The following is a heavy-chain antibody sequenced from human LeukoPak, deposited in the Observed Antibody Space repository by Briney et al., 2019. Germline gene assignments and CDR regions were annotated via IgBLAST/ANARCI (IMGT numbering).Heavy chain of an antibody. Sequence: SETLSLTCTVSGGSISSSSYYWGWIRQPPGKGLEWIGSIYYSGSTYYNPSLKSRVTISVDTSKNQFSLKLNSVAAADTAVYYCARSSGWHLLLLDYWGQGTLVTVSS. V-gene: IGHV4-39*01. CDR1: GGSISSSSYY. CDR2: IYYSGST. CDR3: ARSSGWHLLLLDY. D-gene: IGHD6-25*01. J-gene: IGHJ4*02.